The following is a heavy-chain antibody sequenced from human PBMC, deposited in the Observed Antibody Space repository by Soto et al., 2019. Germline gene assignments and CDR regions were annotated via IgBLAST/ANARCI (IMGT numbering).Heavy chain of an antibody. Sequence: PGESLKISCKGSGYSFSTYWIGWVRQVPGKGLEWMGNISPGDSETKYSQSFQGQVTISADKSISTAYLQWNSLKASGTAMTYCARQATYYDILSGYYFDYWHQETLV. J-gene: IGHJ4*02. D-gene: IGHD3-9*01. CDR1: GYSFSTYW. CDR3: ARQATYYDILSGYYFDY. V-gene: IGHV5-51*01. CDR2: ISPGDSET.